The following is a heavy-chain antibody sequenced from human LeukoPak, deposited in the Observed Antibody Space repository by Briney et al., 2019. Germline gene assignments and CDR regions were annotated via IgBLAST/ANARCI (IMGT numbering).Heavy chain of an antibody. Sequence: GGSLRLSCAASGFTFSSYAMSWVRQAPGKGLVWVSAISGSGGSTYYADSVKGRFTISRDNSKNTLYLQMNSLRAEDTAVYYCAKAPAPIAARPRYYYYMDVWGKGTTVTVSS. CDR3: AKAPAPIAARPRYYYYMDV. D-gene: IGHD6-6*01. CDR1: GFTFSSYA. CDR2: ISGSGGST. V-gene: IGHV3-23*01. J-gene: IGHJ6*03.